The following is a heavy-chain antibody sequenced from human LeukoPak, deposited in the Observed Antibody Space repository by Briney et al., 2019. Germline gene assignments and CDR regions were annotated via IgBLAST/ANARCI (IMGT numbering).Heavy chain of an antibody. CDR3: ASSRHYYDSSGYYYGAFDI. J-gene: IGHJ3*02. CDR1: GFTFSNYA. Sequence: GGSLRLSCAASGFTFSNYAMHWVRQVTGKGLEWVSAIGTAGDTYYIGSVKGRFTISRENAKNSLYLQMNSLRAGDTAVYYCASSRHYYDSSGYYYGAFDIWGQGTMVTVSS. V-gene: IGHV3-13*01. D-gene: IGHD3-22*01. CDR2: IGTAGDT.